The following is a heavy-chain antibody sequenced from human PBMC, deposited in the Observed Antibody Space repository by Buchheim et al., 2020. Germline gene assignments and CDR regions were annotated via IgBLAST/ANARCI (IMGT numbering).Heavy chain of an antibody. D-gene: IGHD4/OR15-4a*01. Sequence: QVQLQESGPGLVKPSQTLSLTCTVSGGSISSGSYYWSWIRQPAGKGLEWIGRIYTSGSTNYNPSLKSRVTISVDTSKNQSSLKLSSVTAADTAVYYCASSLQDYRLSYFDYWGQGTL. CDR3: ASSLQDYRLSYFDY. CDR1: GGSISSGSYY. J-gene: IGHJ4*02. CDR2: IYTSGST. V-gene: IGHV4-61*02.